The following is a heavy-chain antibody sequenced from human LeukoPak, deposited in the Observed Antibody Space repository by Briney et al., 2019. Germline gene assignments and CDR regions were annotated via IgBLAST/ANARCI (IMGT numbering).Heavy chain of an antibody. V-gene: IGHV3-30*18. CDR1: GFTFSSYG. CDR2: ISYDGSNK. J-gene: IGHJ4*02. Sequence: QPGRSLRLSCAASGFTFSSYGMHWVRQAPGKGLEWVAVISYDGSNKYYADSVKGRFTISRDNSKNTLYLQMNSLRAEDTAGYYCAKKVATHLDYWGQGTLVTVSS. D-gene: IGHD1-26*01. CDR3: AKKVATHLDY.